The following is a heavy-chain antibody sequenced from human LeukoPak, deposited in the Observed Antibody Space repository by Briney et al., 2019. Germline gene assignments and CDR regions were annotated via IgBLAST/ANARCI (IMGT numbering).Heavy chain of an antibody. CDR3: ARLDTLGGFDY. J-gene: IGHJ4*02. Sequence: ASVKVSCKASGYTFTSYGISWVRQAPGQGLEWMGWMNPNSGNTGYAQKFQGRVTITRNTSISTAYMELSSLRSEDTAVYYCARLDTLGGFDYWGQGTLVTVSS. V-gene: IGHV1-8*03. D-gene: IGHD3-16*01. CDR2: MNPNSGNT. CDR1: GYTFTSYG.